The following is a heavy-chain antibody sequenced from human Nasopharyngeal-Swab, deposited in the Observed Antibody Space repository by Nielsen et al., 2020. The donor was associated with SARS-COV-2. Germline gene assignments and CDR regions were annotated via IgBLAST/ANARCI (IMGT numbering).Heavy chain of an antibody. CDR1: GFTFVNYA. Sequence: GESLNISCTASGFTFVNYAMSWVRQAPGKGLEWVGFIRSNAYGGTTEYAASVKGRFTISTDDTKSIAYLQMNSLKTEDTAVYYCPLVGVYSVYDYYFDYWGQGTLVTVSS. CDR3: PLVGVYSVYDYYFDY. V-gene: IGHV3-49*04. CDR2: IRSNAYGGTT. J-gene: IGHJ4*02. D-gene: IGHD5/OR15-5a*01.